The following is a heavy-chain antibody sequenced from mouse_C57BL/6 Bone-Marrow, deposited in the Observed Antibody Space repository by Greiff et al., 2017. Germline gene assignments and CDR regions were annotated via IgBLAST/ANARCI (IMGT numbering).Heavy chain of an antibody. CDR1: GFTFSSYG. CDR2: ISSGGSYT. J-gene: IGHJ3*01. V-gene: IGHV5-6*01. D-gene: IGHD2-14*01. Sequence: EVQLVESGGDLVKPGGSLKLSCAASGFTFSSYGMSWVRQAPDKRLEWVATISSGGSYTYSPDSVKGRFTISRNNAKNTLYLQMSSLRSEDTTMYYFARNLYVRFSYWGQGTLVSVSA. CDR3: ARNLYVRFSY.